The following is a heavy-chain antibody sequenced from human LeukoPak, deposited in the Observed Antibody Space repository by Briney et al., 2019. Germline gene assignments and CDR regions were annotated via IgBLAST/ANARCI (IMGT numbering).Heavy chain of an antibody. CDR3: ARTLDGYNRAPLSY. V-gene: IGHV1-24*01. J-gene: IGHJ4*02. Sequence: ASVKVSCKVSGYTLTELSVHWVRQAPGKGLEWMGGFDPEDGETIYAQKFQGRVTMTRDTSISTAYMELSRLRSDDTAVYYCARTLDGYNRAPLSYWGQGTLVTVSS. D-gene: IGHD5-24*01. CDR1: GYTLTELS. CDR2: FDPEDGET.